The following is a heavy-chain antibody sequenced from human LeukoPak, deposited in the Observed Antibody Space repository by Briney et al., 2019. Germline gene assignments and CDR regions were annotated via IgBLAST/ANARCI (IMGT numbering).Heavy chain of an antibody. Sequence: GGSLRLSCAASGFTFSNYAMTWVRQAPGKGLEWASAISGSGSVTYYADSVKGRFTVSRDNSKNTPYLQMSSLRADDTALYYCAKNYYDSSARFDYWGQGTLVTVSS. V-gene: IGHV3-23*01. CDR3: AKNYYDSSARFDY. J-gene: IGHJ4*02. D-gene: IGHD3-22*01. CDR1: GFTFSNYA. CDR2: ISGSGSVT.